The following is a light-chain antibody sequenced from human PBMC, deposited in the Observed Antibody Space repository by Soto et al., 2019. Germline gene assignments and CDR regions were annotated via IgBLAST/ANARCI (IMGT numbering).Light chain of an antibody. CDR2: INSDGSH. J-gene: IGLJ3*02. V-gene: IGLV4-69*01. Sequence: QLVLTQSPSASASLGASVKLTCTLSSGHSSHAIAWHQQQPEKGPRYLMEINSDGSHTKGDGVPDRFSGSSSGADRYLTISSLQSDDEADYYCQAWGTGGVFGGGTQLTVL. CDR1: SGHSSHA. CDR3: QAWGTGGV.